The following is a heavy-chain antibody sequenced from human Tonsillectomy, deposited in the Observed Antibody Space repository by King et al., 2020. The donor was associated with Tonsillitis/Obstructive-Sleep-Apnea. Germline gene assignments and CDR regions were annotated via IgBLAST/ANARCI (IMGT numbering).Heavy chain of an antibody. D-gene: IGHD5-24*01. CDR2: IYYSGST. V-gene: IGHV4-39*01. CDR3: ARLHRGCEDFDY. CDR1: GGSISSSSYY. J-gene: IGHJ4*02. Sequence: LQLQESGPGLVKPSETLSLTCTVSGGSISSSSYYWGWIRQPPGKGLEWIGSIYYSGSTYYNPSLKSRVTISVDTSKNQFSLKLSSVTAADTAVYYCARLHRGCEDFDYWGQGTLVTVSS.